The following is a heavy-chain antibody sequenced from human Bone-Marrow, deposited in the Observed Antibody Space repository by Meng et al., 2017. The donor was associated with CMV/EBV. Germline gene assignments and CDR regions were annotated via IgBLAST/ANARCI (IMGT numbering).Heavy chain of an antibody. D-gene: IGHD3-22*01. CDR2: ISYDGSNK. J-gene: IGHJ4*02. V-gene: IGHV3-30-3*01. CDR3: AIEPRISMIVAEVY. Sequence: GGSLRLSCAASGFTFSSYAMHWVRQAPGKGLEWVAVISYDGSNKYYADSVKGRFTISRDNAKNSLYLQMNSLRAEDTAVYYCAIEPRISMIVAEVYWGQGTLVTVSS. CDR1: GFTFSSYA.